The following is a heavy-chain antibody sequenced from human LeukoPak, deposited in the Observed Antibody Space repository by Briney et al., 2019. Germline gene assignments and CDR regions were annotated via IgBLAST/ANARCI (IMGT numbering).Heavy chain of an antibody. V-gene: IGHV1-18*01. Sequence: ASVKVSCKASGYTFTSYGISWVRQAPGQGLEWMGWISAYNGNTNYAQKLQGRVTMTTDTSTSTAYMEMRSLRSDDTAVYYCARSYGYSSSWPRGDFDYWGQGTLVTVSS. CDR1: GYTFTSYG. CDR2: ISAYNGNT. J-gene: IGHJ4*02. D-gene: IGHD6-13*01. CDR3: ARSYGYSSSWPRGDFDY.